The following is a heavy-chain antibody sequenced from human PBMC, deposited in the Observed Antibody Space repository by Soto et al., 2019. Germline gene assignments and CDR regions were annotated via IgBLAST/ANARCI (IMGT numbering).Heavy chain of an antibody. V-gene: IGHV3-23*01. CDR3: AKWSPGYCSSTSCLYFDY. J-gene: IGHJ4*02. CDR2: ISGSGGST. D-gene: IGHD2-2*01. Sequence: GGSLRLSCAASGFTFSSYAMRWVRQAPGKGLEWVSAISGSGGSTYYADSVKGRFTISRDNSKNTLYLQMNSLRAEDTAVYYCAKWSPGYCSSTSCLYFDYWGQGTLLTVSS. CDR1: GFTFSSYA.